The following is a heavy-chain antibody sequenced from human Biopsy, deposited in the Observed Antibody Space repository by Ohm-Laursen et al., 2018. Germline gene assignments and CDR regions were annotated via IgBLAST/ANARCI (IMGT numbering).Heavy chain of an antibody. D-gene: IGHD5-18*01. J-gene: IGHJ4*02. V-gene: IGHV4-59*01. Sequence: TLSLTWPVSDGSINSYYWNWIRQPPGKRLEWIGNIYYSGSTNFNPSLKSRVTISVDTSKNQFSLKLSSVTAAGAAVYFCARGSSYGYDFDYWGQGTLVAVSS. CDR3: ARGSSYGYDFDY. CDR2: IYYSGST. CDR1: DGSINSYY.